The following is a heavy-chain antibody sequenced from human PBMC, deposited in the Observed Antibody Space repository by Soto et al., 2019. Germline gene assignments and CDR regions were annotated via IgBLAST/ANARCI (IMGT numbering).Heavy chain of an antibody. Sequence: SETLSLTCTVSGGSISSGGYYWSWIRHHPGKGLEWIGYIFYSGSTFYSPSLKSRVTISVDTARNQFSLKLSSVTAADTAVYYCARVVVITREFDYWGQGTLVTVS. CDR1: GGSISSGGYY. CDR2: IFYSGST. CDR3: ARVVVITREFDY. J-gene: IGHJ4*02. V-gene: IGHV4-31*03. D-gene: IGHD3-22*01.